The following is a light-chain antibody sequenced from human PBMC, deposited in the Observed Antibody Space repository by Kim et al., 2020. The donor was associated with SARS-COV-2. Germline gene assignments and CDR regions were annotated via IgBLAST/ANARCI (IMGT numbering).Light chain of an antibody. V-gene: IGKV1-5*01. CDR1: QSISGG. CDR2: NAS. Sequence: SASLGAKVTIPCRSRQSISGGVVCFQQRPGKAPKLLIYNASSLESGVPLRFSCSGSGTDFTFIISSLQPEDFATYYCQQYSNRWTFGQGTKGEIK. J-gene: IGKJ1*01. CDR3: QQYSNRWT.